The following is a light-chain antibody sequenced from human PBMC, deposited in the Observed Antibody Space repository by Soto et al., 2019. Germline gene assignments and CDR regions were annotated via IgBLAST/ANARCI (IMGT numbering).Light chain of an antibody. J-gene: IGKJ2*01. CDR1: EIINNY. Sequence: DIQMTQSPSSLAASVGDRVTITCRASEIINNYLNWYQQKPGQAPKLLIYGASILQGGVPSRFSGGGSWTDYTLTINSLQPEDFATYYCQQSYSTPRMYTFGQGTKLEIK. V-gene: IGKV1-39*01. CDR3: QQSYSTPRMYT. CDR2: GAS.